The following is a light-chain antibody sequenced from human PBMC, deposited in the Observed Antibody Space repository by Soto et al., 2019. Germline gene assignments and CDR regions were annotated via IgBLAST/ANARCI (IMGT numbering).Light chain of an antibody. J-gene: IGLJ3*02. Sequence: QAVVTQEPSFSVSPGRTVTLTCGLSSGSVSTSYYLSWYQQTPGQAPRTLIYSTNTRSSGVPDRFSGSILGNTAALTITGAQADDESDYYCVLYMGSGIWVFGGGTKLTVL. CDR1: SGSVSTSYY. CDR3: VLYMGSGIWV. V-gene: IGLV8-61*01. CDR2: STN.